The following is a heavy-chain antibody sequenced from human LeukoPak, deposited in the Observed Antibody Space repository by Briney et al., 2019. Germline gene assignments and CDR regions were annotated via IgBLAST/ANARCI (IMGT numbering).Heavy chain of an antibody. D-gene: IGHD3-22*01. CDR2: IRSKANSYAT. J-gene: IGHJ6*02. Sequence: AGGSLKLSCAASGFTFSGSAMHWVRQASGKGLEWVVRIRSKANSYATAYAASVKGRFTISRDDSKNTAYLQMNSLKTEDTAVYYCTSDSSGYLDYYYGMDVWGQGTTVTVSS. CDR3: TSDSSGYLDYYYGMDV. CDR1: GFTFSGSA. V-gene: IGHV3-73*01.